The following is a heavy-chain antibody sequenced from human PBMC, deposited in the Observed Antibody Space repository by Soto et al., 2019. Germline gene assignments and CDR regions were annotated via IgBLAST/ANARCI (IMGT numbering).Heavy chain of an antibody. CDR2: MNPNSGNT. D-gene: IGHD3-10*01. V-gene: IGHV1-8*01. J-gene: IGHJ6*03. Sequence: ASVKVSCKASGYTFTSYDINWVRQATGQGLEWMGWMNPNSGNTGYAQKFQGRVTMTRNTSISTAYMELSSLRSEDTAVYYCARGLRGAAKNEYYYYYMDVWGKGTTVTVSS. CDR1: GYTFTSYD. CDR3: ARGLRGAAKNEYYYYYMDV.